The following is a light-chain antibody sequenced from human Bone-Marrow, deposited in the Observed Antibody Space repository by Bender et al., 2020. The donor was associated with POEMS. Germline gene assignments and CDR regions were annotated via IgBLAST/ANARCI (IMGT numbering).Light chain of an antibody. CDR1: DLGDKY. CDR3: QAVGTFSVI. J-gene: IGLJ2*01. V-gene: IGLV3-1*01. Sequence: SYEVTQPPSVSVSPGQTASITCSGDDLGDKYVAWYQQKPGQSPVLVIYQDTKRPPGIPERFSGSNSGNTATLTISGTQGIDEGDYYCQAVGTFSVIFGRRTQLTVL. CDR2: QDT.